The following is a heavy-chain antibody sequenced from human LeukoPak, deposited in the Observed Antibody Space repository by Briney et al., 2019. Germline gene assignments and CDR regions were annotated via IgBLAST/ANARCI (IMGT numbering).Heavy chain of an antibody. CDR1: GGTFSSYA. V-gene: IGHV1-69*04. D-gene: IGHD5-24*01. J-gene: IGHJ4*02. CDR2: FIPILGIA. Sequence: SVKVSCKASGGTFSSYAISWVRQAPGQGLEWMGRFIPILGIANYAQKVQGRVTITADKSTSTAYMELSSLRSEDTAVYYCARGARAGYNLEPFDYWGQGTLVTVSS. CDR3: ARGARAGYNLEPFDY.